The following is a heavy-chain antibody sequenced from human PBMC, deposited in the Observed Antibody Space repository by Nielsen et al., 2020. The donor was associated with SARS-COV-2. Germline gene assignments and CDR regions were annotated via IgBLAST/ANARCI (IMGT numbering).Heavy chain of an antibody. Sequence: GGSLRLSCAVSEFSFEKSAMSWVRQAPGKGLEWVSTISGQGASTYYADSVKGRFTISRDNFKNTLDLQLNSLRAEDTAVYYCAKADLLRFLGSYYYGMDVWGQGTTVTVSS. CDR3: AKADLLRFLGSYYYGMDV. J-gene: IGHJ6*02. CDR1: EFSFEKSA. D-gene: IGHD3-3*01. CDR2: ISGQGAST. V-gene: IGHV3-23*01.